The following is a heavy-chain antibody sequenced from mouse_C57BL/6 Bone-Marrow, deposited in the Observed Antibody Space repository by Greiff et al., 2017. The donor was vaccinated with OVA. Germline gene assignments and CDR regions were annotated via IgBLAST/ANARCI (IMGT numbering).Heavy chain of an antibody. CDR2: IDPEDGET. J-gene: IGHJ2*01. D-gene: IGHD1-1*01. V-gene: IGHV14-2*01. Sequence: VQLQQSGAELVKPGASVKLSCTASGFNIKDYYMHWVKQRTEQGLEWIGRIDPEDGETKYAPKFQGKATITADTSSNTAYLQLSSLTSEDSAVYYCARRVFITTVVAHFDYWGQGTTLTVSS. CDR1: GFNIKDYY. CDR3: ARRVFITTVVAHFDY.